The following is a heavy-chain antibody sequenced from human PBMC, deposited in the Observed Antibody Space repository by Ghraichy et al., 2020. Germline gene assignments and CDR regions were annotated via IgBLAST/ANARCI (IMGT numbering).Heavy chain of an antibody. J-gene: IGHJ5*02. V-gene: IGHV4-34*01. CDR1: GGSFSGYY. Sequence: SETLSLTCAVYGGSFSGYYWSWIRQPPGKGLEWIGEINHSGSTNYNPSLKSRVTISVDTSKNQFSLKLSSVTAADTAVYYCARGAGITMVRGVIRKNNWFDPWGQGTLVTVSS. CDR2: INHSGST. CDR3: ARGAGITMVRGVIRKNNWFDP. D-gene: IGHD3-10*01.